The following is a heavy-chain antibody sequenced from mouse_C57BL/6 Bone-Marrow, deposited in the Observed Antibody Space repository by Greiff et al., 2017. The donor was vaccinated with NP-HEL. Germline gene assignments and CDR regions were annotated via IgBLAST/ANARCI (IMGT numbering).Heavy chain of an antibody. CDR1: GFTFSDFY. CDR2: SRNKANDYTT. J-gene: IGHJ3*01. D-gene: IGHD1-1*01. V-gene: IGHV7-1*01. CDR3: ARDEGYGSSFAY. Sequence: EVMLVESGGGLVQSGRSLRLSCATSGFTFSDFYMEWVRQAPGKGLEWIAASRNKANDYTTEYSASVKGRFIVSRDTSQSILYLQMNALRAEDTAIYYCARDEGYGSSFAYWGQGTLVTVSA.